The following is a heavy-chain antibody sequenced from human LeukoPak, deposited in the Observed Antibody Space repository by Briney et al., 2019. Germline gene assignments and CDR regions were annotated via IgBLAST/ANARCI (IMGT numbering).Heavy chain of an antibody. D-gene: IGHD3-10*01. V-gene: IGHV1-24*01. Sequence: ASVKVSCKSSGYTFTDYFLHWVRQAPGKGLEWVGGIRPETGEPIYAQKFQGRVTVTEDTVTDTGYMELRSLTSDDTAVYFCTTDSGRSYFYFNFWGQGTLVPVSS. CDR3: TTDSGRSYFYFNF. J-gene: IGHJ4*02. CDR1: GYTFTDYF. CDR2: IRPETGEP.